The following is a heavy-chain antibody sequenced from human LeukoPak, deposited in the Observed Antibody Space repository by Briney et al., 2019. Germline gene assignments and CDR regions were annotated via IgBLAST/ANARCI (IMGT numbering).Heavy chain of an antibody. J-gene: IGHJ5*02. CDR2: ISYDGSNK. CDR1: GFTFSSYG. CDR3: ARDYYTSDGNGGFDP. V-gene: IGHV3-30*03. D-gene: IGHD3-3*01. Sequence: GGSLRLSCAASGFTFSSYGMHWVRQAPGKGLEWVAVISYDGSNKYYADSVKGRFTISRDNSKNTLYLQMGSLGAEDMAMYYCARDYYTSDGNGGFDPWGQGTLVTVSS.